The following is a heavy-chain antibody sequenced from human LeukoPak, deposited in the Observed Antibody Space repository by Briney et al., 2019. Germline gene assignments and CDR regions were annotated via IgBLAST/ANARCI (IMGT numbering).Heavy chain of an antibody. CDR1: GFTFSDYA. J-gene: IGHJ4*02. CDR3: AKDPHPYAESVEGYHFDY. Sequence: GGSLRLSCAASGFTFSDYAMNWVRQAPGKGLEWVTGISYGGQNTFYADSVKGRFTISRDNLRNTLNLALNSLSPEDTAVYYCAKDPHPYAESVEGYHFDYWGQGILVTVSA. CDR2: ISYGGQNT. D-gene: IGHD2-2*01. V-gene: IGHV3-23*01.